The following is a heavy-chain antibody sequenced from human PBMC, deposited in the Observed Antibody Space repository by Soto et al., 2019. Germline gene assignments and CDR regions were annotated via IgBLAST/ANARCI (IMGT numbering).Heavy chain of an antibody. V-gene: IGHV3-74*03. Sequence: PGGSLRLSCAASVFTFSGYWMHCVRQAPGKWLEWVSRIKSDGSGTTYADSVKGRFSISRDNAKNTVYLQMDSLRVEDTAVYYCGRTAIFVRGVLDQYWGQATPVILSS. J-gene: IGHJ4*02. D-gene: IGHD3-10*02. CDR1: VFTFSGYW. CDR3: GRTAIFVRGVLDQY. CDR2: IKSDGSGT.